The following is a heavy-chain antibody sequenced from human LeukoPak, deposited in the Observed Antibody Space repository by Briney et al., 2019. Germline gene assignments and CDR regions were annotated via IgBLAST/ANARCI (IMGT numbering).Heavy chain of an antibody. Sequence: SETLSLTCTVPGGSISNYYWSWIRQPPGKGLEWIGSIYYSGSTNYNPSLESRVTFSVDTSKNQFSLQLNSVTAADTAVYYCARDISGGSHVFDIWGQGTMVTVSS. CDR2: IYYSGST. CDR1: GGSISNYY. CDR3: ARDISGGSHVFDI. J-gene: IGHJ3*02. V-gene: IGHV4-59*08. D-gene: IGHD3-3*02.